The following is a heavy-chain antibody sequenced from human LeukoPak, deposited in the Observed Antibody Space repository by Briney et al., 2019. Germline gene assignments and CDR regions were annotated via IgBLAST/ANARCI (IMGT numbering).Heavy chain of an antibody. J-gene: IGHJ4*02. V-gene: IGHV1-8*02. Sequence: GASVKVSFKASGYTFTSYDINWVRQATGQGLEWMGWMNPNSGNTGYAQKFQGRVTMTRNTSISTAYMELSSLRSEDTAVYYCARVFRYYGSGSSFGLCYWGQGTLVTVSS. CDR2: MNPNSGNT. D-gene: IGHD3-10*01. CDR3: ARVFRYYGSGSSFGLCY. CDR1: GYTFTSYD.